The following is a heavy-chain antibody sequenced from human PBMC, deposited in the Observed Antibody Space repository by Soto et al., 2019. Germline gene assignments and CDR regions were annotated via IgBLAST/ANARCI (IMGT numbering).Heavy chain of an antibody. J-gene: IGHJ6*02. CDR1: GYSFTSYW. CDR2: IYPGDSDT. D-gene: IGHD2-2*01. Sequence: AGESLKISCKGSGYSFTSYWIGWVRQMPGKGLEWMGIIYPGDSDTRYSPSFQGQVTISADKSISTAYLQWSSLKASDTAMYYCARHGGVVVPAAISRFHYYGMDVWGQGTTVTVSS. V-gene: IGHV5-51*01. CDR3: ARHGGVVVPAAISRFHYYGMDV.